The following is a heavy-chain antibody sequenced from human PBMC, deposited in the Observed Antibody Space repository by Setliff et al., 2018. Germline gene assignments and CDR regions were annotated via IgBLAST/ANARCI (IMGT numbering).Heavy chain of an antibody. Sequence: SVKVSCKASGYTFTGYYMYWVRQAPGQGLEWMGRINPSSGATIYAQKFQGRVTMTSDTPISTAYMELGRLRSDDTAVYFCARDGGGDSDAFDIWGQGTMVTGSS. J-gene: IGHJ3*02. CDR2: INPSSGAT. D-gene: IGHD3-16*01. CDR1: GYTFTGYY. CDR3: ARDGGGDSDAFDI. V-gene: IGHV1-2*06.